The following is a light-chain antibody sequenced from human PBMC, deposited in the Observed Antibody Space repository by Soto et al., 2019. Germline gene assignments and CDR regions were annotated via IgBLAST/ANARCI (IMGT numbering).Light chain of an antibody. CDR1: QSISSSY. Sequence: DIVFTQSPGTLSLSPGERATLSCRASQSISSSYLAWYQQKPGQAPRLLIHGVSTRATGIPDRFSGSGSGTDFTLTISRXEPEDFAVYYCQQYVTSPYIFGQGTKVDIK. V-gene: IGKV3-20*01. J-gene: IGKJ2*01. CDR2: GVS. CDR3: QQYVTSPYI.